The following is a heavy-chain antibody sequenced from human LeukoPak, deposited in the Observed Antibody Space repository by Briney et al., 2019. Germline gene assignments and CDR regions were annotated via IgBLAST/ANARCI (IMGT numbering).Heavy chain of an antibody. V-gene: IGHV3-30-3*01. D-gene: IGHD4-17*01. CDR2: ISYDGSNK. Sequence: GGSPRLSCAASGFTFSSYAMHWVRQAPGKGLEWVAVISYDGSNKYYADSVKGRFTISRDNSKNTLYLQMNSLRAEDTAVYYCASGGTTVTTYFDYWGQGILVTVSS. CDR1: GFTFSSYA. CDR3: ASGGTTVTTYFDY. J-gene: IGHJ4*02.